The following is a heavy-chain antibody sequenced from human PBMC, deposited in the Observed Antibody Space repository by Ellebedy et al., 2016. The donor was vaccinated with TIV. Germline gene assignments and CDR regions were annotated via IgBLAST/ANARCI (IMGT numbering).Heavy chain of an antibody. Sequence: MPSETLSLTCAVYGGSFSGYYWSCIRQPPGKGLAWIGEINHSGSTNYNPSLKSRVTISVDTSKNQFSLKLSSVTAADTAVYYRARSFAPGFDYWGQGTLVTVSS. CDR2: INHSGST. CDR3: ARSFAPGFDY. J-gene: IGHJ4*02. V-gene: IGHV4-34*01. CDR1: GGSFSGYY. D-gene: IGHD3-3*01.